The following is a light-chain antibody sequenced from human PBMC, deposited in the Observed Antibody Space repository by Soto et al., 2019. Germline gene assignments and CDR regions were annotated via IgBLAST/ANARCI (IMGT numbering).Light chain of an antibody. CDR1: ISDVAGYNY. Sequence: QSMLTQPRSVSGSPGQSVTISCTGTISDVAGYNYVSWYQHHPGKAPKLLISDVTKRPSWVPDRFSGSKSGSTASLTISELQAEDEADYYCSSYAGSNNLVFGGGTQLTVL. CDR2: DVT. CDR3: SSYAGSNNLV. J-gene: IGLJ7*01. V-gene: IGLV2-11*01.